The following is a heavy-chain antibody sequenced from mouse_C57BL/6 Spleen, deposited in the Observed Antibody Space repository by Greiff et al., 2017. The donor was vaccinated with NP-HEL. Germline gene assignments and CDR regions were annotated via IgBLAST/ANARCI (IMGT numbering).Heavy chain of an antibody. Sequence: VQLQQPGAELVKPGASVKLSCKASGYTFTSYWMHWVKQRPGRGLEWIGRIDPNSGGTKYNEKFKSKATLTVDKPSSTAYMQLSSLTSEDSAVYYCASSEIYDGYLYYAMDYWGQGTSVTVSS. V-gene: IGHV1-72*01. CDR2: IDPNSGGT. D-gene: IGHD2-3*01. CDR3: ASSEIYDGYLYYAMDY. J-gene: IGHJ4*01. CDR1: GYTFTSYW.